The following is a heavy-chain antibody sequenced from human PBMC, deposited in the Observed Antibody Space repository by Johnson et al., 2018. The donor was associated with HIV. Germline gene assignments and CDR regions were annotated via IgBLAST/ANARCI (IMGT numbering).Heavy chain of an antibody. V-gene: IGHV3-20*04. CDR2: INWNGGRT. Sequence: EVQLVESGGGVVRPGGSLRLSCAASGFMFDDYGMSWVRQVPGKGLEWVSHINWNGGRTGYADSMKGRFTISRDNANKSLYMQMNSLRAEDTAVYYCAKGYYYDSKDAFNIWGQGTMVTVSS. D-gene: IGHD3-22*01. J-gene: IGHJ3*02. CDR3: AKGYYYDSKDAFNI. CDR1: GFMFDDYG.